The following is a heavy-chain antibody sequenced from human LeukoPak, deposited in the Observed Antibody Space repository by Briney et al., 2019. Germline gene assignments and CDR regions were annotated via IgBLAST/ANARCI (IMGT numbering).Heavy chain of an antibody. J-gene: IGHJ4*02. Sequence: GGSLRLSCAASGFTVSSNYMSWVRQAPGKGLEWVSIIYTAGTTYYADSVRGRFTISRDNSKNTLYLQMNSLSAEDTAVFYCERAIRGYYFDSWGQGALVTVSS. CDR1: GFTVSSNY. CDR2: IYTAGTT. D-gene: IGHD1-14*01. V-gene: IGHV3-66*01. CDR3: ERAIRGYYFDS.